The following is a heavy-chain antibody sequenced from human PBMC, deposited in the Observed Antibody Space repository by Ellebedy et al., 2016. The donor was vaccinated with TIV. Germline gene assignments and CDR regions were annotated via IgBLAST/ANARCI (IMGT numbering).Heavy chain of an antibody. CDR3: SKSRNPYGQTEQYDY. Sequence: PGGSLRLSCKGSGYSFTSYWIGWVRQMPGKGLELMGIIYPDGFDIRYSPSFQGQVTISADKSISTAYVQWSSLKASDPAVYYCSKSRNPYGQTEQYDYWGQGTLGTVSS. D-gene: IGHD4-17*01. V-gene: IGHV5-51*01. CDR2: IYPDGFDI. J-gene: IGHJ4*02. CDR1: GYSFTSYW.